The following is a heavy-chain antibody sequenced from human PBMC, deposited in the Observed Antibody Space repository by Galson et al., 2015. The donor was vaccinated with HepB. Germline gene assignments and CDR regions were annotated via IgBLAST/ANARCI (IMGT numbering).Heavy chain of an antibody. V-gene: IGHV3-66*02. CDR1: GFTVSSNY. Sequence: SLRLSCAASGFTVSSNYMFWVRQAPGKGLEWVSVIYSGGRTYYADSVKGRFTISRDNSKNTLYLQMNSLRAEDTAVYYCARDKNYYDSSVYYYYGMDVWGQGTTVTVSS. CDR2: IYSGGRT. J-gene: IGHJ6*02. D-gene: IGHD3-22*01. CDR3: ARDKNYYDSSVYYYYGMDV.